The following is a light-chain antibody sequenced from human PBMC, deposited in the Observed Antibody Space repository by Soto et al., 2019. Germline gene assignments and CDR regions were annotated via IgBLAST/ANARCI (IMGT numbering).Light chain of an antibody. J-gene: IGKJ5*01. V-gene: IGKV2D-29*01. CDR1: QSLLHSNGRTY. CDR3: VQSLEFPIT. Sequence: DIVITQTPLSLSVIPGQPASISCKSGQSLLHSNGRTYRYWYLQKPGQPPQLLIYEVSNRFSGVPERFSGSGSGTDFTLKISRVEAEDVGVYYCVQSLEFPITLGQGTRLEMK. CDR2: EVS.